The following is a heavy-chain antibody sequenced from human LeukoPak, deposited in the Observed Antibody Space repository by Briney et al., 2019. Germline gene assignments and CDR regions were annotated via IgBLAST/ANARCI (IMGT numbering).Heavy chain of an antibody. CDR1: GYTFTSYG. J-gene: IGHJ4*02. V-gene: IGHV1-18*01. CDR2: ISAYDGNT. CDR3: APRHCPNSNCDLGFDK. D-gene: IGHD2-8*01. Sequence: ASVKVSCKASGYTFTSYGISWVRQAPGRGLEWMGWISAYDGNTNYAQKLQGRVTMTTDTSTSTAYMELSSLRAEDTAVYHCAPRHCPNSNCDLGFDKWGQGTLVTVSS.